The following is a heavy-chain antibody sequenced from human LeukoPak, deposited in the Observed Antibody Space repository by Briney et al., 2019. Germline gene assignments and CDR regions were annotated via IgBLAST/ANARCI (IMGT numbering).Heavy chain of an antibody. Sequence: GGSLRLSCAASGFTFDDYAMHWVRQAPGKGLEWVSSITWDSGSIGYADSVKGRFTISRDNAKNSLYLQMNSLRAEDTALYYCARDRGSSSWYGLYYYYMDVWGKGTTVTVSS. CDR2: ITWDSGSI. V-gene: IGHV3-9*01. CDR1: GFTFDDYA. J-gene: IGHJ6*03. D-gene: IGHD6-13*01. CDR3: ARDRGSSSWYGLYYYYMDV.